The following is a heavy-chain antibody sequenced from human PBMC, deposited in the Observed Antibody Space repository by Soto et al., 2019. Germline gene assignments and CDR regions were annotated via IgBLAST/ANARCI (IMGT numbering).Heavy chain of an antibody. CDR1: GFTVRSYA. V-gene: IGHV3-23*01. Sequence: GGSLGLSCAASGFTVRSYAMSWVRKTPGKGLEWVSAISGSGGSTYYADSVKGRFTISRDNSKNTLYLQMNSLRAEDTAVYYCAKDGYGSGSYYGFDYWGQGTLVTVSS. D-gene: IGHD3-10*01. J-gene: IGHJ4*02. CDR3: AKDGYGSGSYYGFDY. CDR2: ISGSGGST.